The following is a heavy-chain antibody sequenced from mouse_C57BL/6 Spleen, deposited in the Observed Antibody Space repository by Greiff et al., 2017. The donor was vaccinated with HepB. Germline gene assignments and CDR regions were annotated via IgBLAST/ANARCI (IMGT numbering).Heavy chain of an antibody. J-gene: IGHJ1*03. V-gene: IGHV1-82*01. CDR2: IYPGDGDT. Sequence: VQLQQSGPELVKPGASVKISCKASGYAFSSSWMNWVKQRPGKGLEWIGRIYPGDGDTNYNGKFKGKATLTADKSSSTAYMQLSSLTSEDSAVYFGARWLLRGFYFDVWGTGTTVTVSS. D-gene: IGHD2-3*01. CDR3: ARWLLRGFYFDV. CDR1: GYAFSSSW.